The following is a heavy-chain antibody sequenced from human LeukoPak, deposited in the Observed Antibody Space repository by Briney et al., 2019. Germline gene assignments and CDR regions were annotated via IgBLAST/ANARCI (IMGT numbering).Heavy chain of an antibody. D-gene: IGHD3-22*01. V-gene: IGHV4-34*01. Sequence: SETLSPTCAVYGGSFSGYYWSWIRQPPGKGLEWIGEINHSGGTNYNPSLKSRVTISVDTSKNQFSLKLSSVTAADTAVYYCARARSGSVYWGQGTLVTVSS. J-gene: IGHJ4*02. CDR1: GGSFSGYY. CDR3: ARARSGSVY. CDR2: INHSGGT.